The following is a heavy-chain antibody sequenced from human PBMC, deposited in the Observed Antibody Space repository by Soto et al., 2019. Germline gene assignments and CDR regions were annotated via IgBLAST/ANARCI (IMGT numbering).Heavy chain of an antibody. J-gene: IGHJ4*02. D-gene: IGHD2-15*01. V-gene: IGHV4-30-4*01. CDR1: GGSISSCDYY. CDR2: IYYSGNT. Sequence: SETLSLTCTVSGGSISSCDYYWSWIRQPPGKGLEWIGYIYYSGNTYYNPSLKSRVTISVDTSKNQFSLKLSSVTAADTAVYYCARARADGCKIYRGKGALVTASS. CDR3: ARARADGCKIY.